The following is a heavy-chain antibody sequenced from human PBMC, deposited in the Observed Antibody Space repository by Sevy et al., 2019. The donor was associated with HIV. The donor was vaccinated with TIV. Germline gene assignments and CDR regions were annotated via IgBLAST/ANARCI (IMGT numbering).Heavy chain of an antibody. J-gene: IGHJ4*02. D-gene: IGHD4-17*01. Sequence: GGSLRLSCAASGFIFSGSAMSWVRQAPGKGLEWVASISGSGGFTYYADSVKGRFTISRDNFKNTVDLEMKSLRAEDTAVYYCARDLPPSATTVPHFDYWGRGTLVTVSS. CDR1: GFIFSGSA. CDR3: ARDLPPSATTVPHFDY. CDR2: ISGSGGFT. V-gene: IGHV3-23*01.